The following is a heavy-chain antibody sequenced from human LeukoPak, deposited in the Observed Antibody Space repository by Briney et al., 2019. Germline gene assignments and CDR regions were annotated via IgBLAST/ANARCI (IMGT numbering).Heavy chain of an antibody. CDR3: AELGITMIGGV. CDR1: GFSFSTFN. CDR2: ISSSGSTI. V-gene: IGHV3-48*04. J-gene: IGHJ6*04. D-gene: IGHD3-10*02. Sequence: GGSLRLSCAASGFSFSTFNMNWVRQAPGKGLEWVSYISSSGSTIYYADSVKGRFTISRDNAKNSLYLQMNSLRAEDTAVYYCAELGITMIGGVWGKGTTVTISS.